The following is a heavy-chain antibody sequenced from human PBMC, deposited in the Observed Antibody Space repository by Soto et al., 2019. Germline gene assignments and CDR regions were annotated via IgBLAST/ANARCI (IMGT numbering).Heavy chain of an antibody. J-gene: IGHJ5*02. V-gene: IGHV3-53*02. CDR1: GVTGSSNY. Sequence: EVQLVETGGGLIQPGGSLRLSCEVTGVTGSSNYIRWVRQAPGKGLEWVSVIYSGGTTYSADSVKGRFTISGDDSKNTLYLQMNSLRAEDTAVYYCARAWWSSSRWFDPWGQGTLVTVSS. D-gene: IGHD6-6*01. CDR2: IYSGGTT. CDR3: ARAWWSSSRWFDP.